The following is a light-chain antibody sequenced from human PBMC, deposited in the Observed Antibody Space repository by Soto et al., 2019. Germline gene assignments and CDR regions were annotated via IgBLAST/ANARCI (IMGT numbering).Light chain of an antibody. Sequence: EIVLTQSPGTLSLSPGERATLSCRASQSVSSSYLAWYQQKPGQAPRPLIYGASSRAIGIPDRFSGSGSGTQFSLTISRLEPEDFAVYYCQQSGSSPWTFGQGTKVEIK. CDR3: QQSGSSPWT. CDR1: QSVSSSY. CDR2: GAS. V-gene: IGKV3-20*01. J-gene: IGKJ1*01.